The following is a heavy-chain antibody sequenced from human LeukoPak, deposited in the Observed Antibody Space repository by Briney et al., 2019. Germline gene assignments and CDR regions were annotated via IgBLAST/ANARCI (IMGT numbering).Heavy chain of an antibody. D-gene: IGHD1-26*01. CDR2: IYTSGST. V-gene: IGHV4-61*02. Sequence: PPQTLSLTCTVSGGSISSGSYYWSWIRQPAGKGLEWIGRIYTSGSTNYNPSLKSRVTISVDTSKNQFSLKLSSVTAADTAVYYCARASGSYSFDYWGQGTLVTVSS. CDR3: ARASGSYSFDY. CDR1: GGSISSGSYY. J-gene: IGHJ4*02.